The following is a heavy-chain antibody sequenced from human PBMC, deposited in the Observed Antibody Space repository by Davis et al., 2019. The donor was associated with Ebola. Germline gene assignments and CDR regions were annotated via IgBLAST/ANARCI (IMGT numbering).Heavy chain of an antibody. D-gene: IGHD6-19*01. CDR1: GYTFTSYY. J-gene: IGHJ6*02. CDR2: INPSGGST. Sequence: ASVKVSCKASGYTFTSYYMHWVRQAPGQGLEWMGIINPSGGSTSYAQKFQGRVTMTEDTSTDTAYIELSSLRSEDTAVYYCATGVAVADRKIYGMDVWGQGTTVTVSS. V-gene: IGHV1-46*01. CDR3: ATGVAVADRKIYGMDV.